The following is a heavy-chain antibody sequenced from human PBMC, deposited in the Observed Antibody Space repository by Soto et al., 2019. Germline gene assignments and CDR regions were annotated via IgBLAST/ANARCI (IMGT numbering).Heavy chain of an antibody. CDR3: ARAREPEYSSSIFFDY. CDR1: GLTVVRTQ. V-gene: IGHV3-53*01. J-gene: IGHJ4*01. CDR2: IYSAGST. Sequence: GGSLRLSCAVSGLTVVRTQIICFRQSPLKGLQWVSVIYSAGSTYYANAVKGRFTISRDISENKIFLELNGLTVDDTAVYYCARAREPEYSSSIFFDYWGRGTVVTVSS. D-gene: IGHD6-6*01.